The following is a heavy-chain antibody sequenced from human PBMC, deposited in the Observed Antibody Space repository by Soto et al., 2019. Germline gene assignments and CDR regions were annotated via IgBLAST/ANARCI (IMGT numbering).Heavy chain of an antibody. CDR2: IKSKTDGGTT. CDR1: GFTFSNAW. CDR3: TTDSRIAAAGTVN. D-gene: IGHD6-13*01. J-gene: IGHJ4*02. V-gene: IGHV3-15*01. Sequence: EVQLVESGGGLVKPGGSLRLSCAASGFTFSNAWMSWVRQAPGKGLEWVGRIKSKTDGGTTDYAAPVRGRFTISRDDSKNTMYLQLNSLKTEDTAVYYCTTDSRIAAAGTVNWGQGTLVTVSS.